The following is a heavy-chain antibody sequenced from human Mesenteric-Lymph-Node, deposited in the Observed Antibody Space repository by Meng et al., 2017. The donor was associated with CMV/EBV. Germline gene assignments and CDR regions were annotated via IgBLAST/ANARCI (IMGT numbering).Heavy chain of an antibody. CDR3: ARDGGYCSSTSCDPAGLDY. V-gene: IGHV4-4*02. CDR2: IYHSGGT. Sequence: RCSNCVSWVRQPPGQGLEWIGEIYHSGGTNYNPCLTSRVTISVDKSKNQFSLKLSSVTAADTAVYYGARDGGYCSSTSCDPAGLDYWGQGTLVTVSS. D-gene: IGHD2-2*01. J-gene: IGHJ4*02. CDR1: RCSNC.